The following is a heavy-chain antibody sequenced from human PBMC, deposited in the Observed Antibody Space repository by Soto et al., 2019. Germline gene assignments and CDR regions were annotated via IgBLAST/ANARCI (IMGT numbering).Heavy chain of an antibody. D-gene: IGHD2-15*01. CDR3: ARGPLVVVAATQHYYYYMDV. Sequence: ASVKVSCKASGYTFTGYYMHWVRQAPGQGLEWMGWINPNSGGTNYAQKFQGWVTMTRDTSISTAYMELSRLRSDDTAVYYCARGPLVVVAATQHYYYYMDVWGKGTTVTVSS. V-gene: IGHV1-2*04. CDR2: INPNSGGT. CDR1: GYTFTGYY. J-gene: IGHJ6*03.